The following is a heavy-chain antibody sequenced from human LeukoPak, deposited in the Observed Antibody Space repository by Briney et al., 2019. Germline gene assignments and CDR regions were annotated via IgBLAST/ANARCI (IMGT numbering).Heavy chain of an antibody. D-gene: IGHD6-13*01. CDR1: GCSFGDYG. CDR2: INWNGGST. V-gene: IGHV3-20*04. J-gene: IGHJ4*02. CDR3: ARSGSWHYYFDY. Sequence: PGGSLRLSCAASGCSFGDYGMSWVRQPPGKGLEWVCGINWNGGSTGYADSVKGRFTISRDNAKNSLYLQMNSLRAEDTALYYCARSGSWHYYFDYWGQGTLVTVSS.